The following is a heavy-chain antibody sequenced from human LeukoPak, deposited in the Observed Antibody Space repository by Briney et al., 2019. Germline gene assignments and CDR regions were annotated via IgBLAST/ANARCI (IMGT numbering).Heavy chain of an antibody. CDR1: GGSMINYY. Sequence: TSETLSLTCTVSGGSMINYYWSWIRLTPGKGLEWIAYAYHAGHTHYNTSLKSRATISLDTSKNQVSLKVNSVTAADTAVYYCARHPFSAPFDYWGQGTLVTVSS. D-gene: IGHD6-19*01. V-gene: IGHV4-59*08. CDR3: ARHPFSAPFDY. CDR2: AYHAGHT. J-gene: IGHJ4*02.